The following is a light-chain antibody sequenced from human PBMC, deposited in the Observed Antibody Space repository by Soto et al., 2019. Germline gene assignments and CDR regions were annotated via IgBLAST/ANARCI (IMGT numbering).Light chain of an antibody. V-gene: IGKV3-11*01. J-gene: IGKJ1*01. CDR2: DAS. CDR1: QSGGGD. Sequence: EIVLTPSPDTLSLSPGERATLSCSASQSGGGDLVWYQQHPGQAPRLPIYDASNRATGIPARFSGSGSGTDFTLTISSLEPEDFAVYYCQQRSNWPRTFGQGTKVDI. CDR3: QQRSNWPRT.